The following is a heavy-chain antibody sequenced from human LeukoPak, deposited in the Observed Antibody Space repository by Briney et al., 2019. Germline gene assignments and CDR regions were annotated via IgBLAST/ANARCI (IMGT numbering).Heavy chain of an antibody. CDR3: ARAPRRITIFGVVKLSWFDP. CDR1: GGSISSYY. Sequence: PSETLSLTCTVSGGSISSYYWSWIRQPPGKGLEWIGYIYYSGSANYNPSLKSRVTISVDTSKNQFSLKLSSVTAADTAVYYCARAPRRITIFGVVKLSWFDPWGQGTLVTVSS. J-gene: IGHJ5*02. D-gene: IGHD3-3*01. CDR2: IYYSGSA. V-gene: IGHV4-59*01.